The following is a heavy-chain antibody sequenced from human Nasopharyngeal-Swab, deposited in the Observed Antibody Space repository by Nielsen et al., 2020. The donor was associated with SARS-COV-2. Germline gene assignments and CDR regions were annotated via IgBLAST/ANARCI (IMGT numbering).Heavy chain of an antibody. CDR3: ARDAPAHYGAFY. V-gene: IGHV3-30*03. J-gene: IGHJ4*02. CDR2: IAHDASSE. D-gene: IGHD4-17*01. Sequence: VRQAPGKGLEWVAFIAHDASSEYYGDSVKGRFSISRDSSKNTLYLQMDSLRGEDTAVYYCARDAPAHYGAFYWGRGTPVTVSS.